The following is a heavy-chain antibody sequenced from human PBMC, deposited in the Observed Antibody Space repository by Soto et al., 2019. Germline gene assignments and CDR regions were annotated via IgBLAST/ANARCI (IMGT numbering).Heavy chain of an antibody. Sequence: QVQLQQWGAGLLKPSETLSLTCAVYGGSFSGYYWSWIRQLPGKGLEWIGEINHSGSTNYNPSLKSRVTISVDTSNNQVSLKLSSVTAADTAVYYCARALTRDKGDYWGQGTLVTVSS. CDR2: INHSGST. CDR1: GGSFSGYY. V-gene: IGHV4-34*01. CDR3: ARALTRDKGDY. J-gene: IGHJ4*02.